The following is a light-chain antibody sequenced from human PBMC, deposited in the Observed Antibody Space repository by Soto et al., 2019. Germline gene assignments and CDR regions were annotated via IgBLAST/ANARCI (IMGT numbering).Light chain of an antibody. CDR3: QQLNSYPWIT. J-gene: IGKJ5*01. V-gene: IGKV1-9*01. Sequence: DIQLTQSPSFLSASVGDRVTITCRASQGISSYLAWYQQKPGKAPKLLIYAASTLQSGVPSRFXGSGSGTEFTLTISSLQPEDFATYYCQQLNSYPWITFGQGTRLEIK. CDR1: QGISSY. CDR2: AAS.